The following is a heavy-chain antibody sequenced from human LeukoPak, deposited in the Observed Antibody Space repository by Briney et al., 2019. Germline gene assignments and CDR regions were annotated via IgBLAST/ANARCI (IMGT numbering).Heavy chain of an antibody. Sequence: GGSLRLSCAASGFTCSSYGMNWVRQAPGKGLEWVSYISTSSSTIYYADSVKGRFTISRDNAKNSLYLQMNSLRDEDTAVYYCARRGCLGSCYSGFDYWGQGTLVTVSS. CDR2: ISTSSSTI. CDR1: GFTCSSYG. J-gene: IGHJ4*02. CDR3: ARRGCLGSCYSGFDY. D-gene: IGHD2-15*01. V-gene: IGHV3-48*02.